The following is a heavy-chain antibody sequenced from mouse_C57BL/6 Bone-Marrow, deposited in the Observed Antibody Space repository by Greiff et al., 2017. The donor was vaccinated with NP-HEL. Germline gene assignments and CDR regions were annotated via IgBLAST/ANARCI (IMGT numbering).Heavy chain of an antibody. J-gene: IGHJ2*01. V-gene: IGHV1-53*01. Sequence: QVQLQQPGTELVKPGASVKLSCKASGYTFTSYWMHWVKQRPGQGLEWIGNINPSNGGTNYNEKFKSKATLTVDKSSSTAYMQLSSLTSEDSAVYYCARILCITTVVAPLDYWGQGTTLTVSS. CDR3: ARILCITTVVAPLDY. CDR2: INPSNGGT. D-gene: IGHD1-1*01. CDR1: GYTFTSYW.